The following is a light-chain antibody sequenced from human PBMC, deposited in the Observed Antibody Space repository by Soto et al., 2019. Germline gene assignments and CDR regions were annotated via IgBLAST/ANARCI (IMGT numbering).Light chain of an antibody. CDR2: GAS. CDR1: QGIRHY. Sequence: DIQLTQSPSFLSASVGARVTITCRASQGIRHYLAWYQQKPGKAPSPLMYGASTLQSGVPSRFSGSGSGTEFTLTISSLQPEDVATYFCQQVYGHPPAFGPGTRLEIK. J-gene: IGKJ5*01. CDR3: QQVYGHPPA. V-gene: IGKV1-9*01.